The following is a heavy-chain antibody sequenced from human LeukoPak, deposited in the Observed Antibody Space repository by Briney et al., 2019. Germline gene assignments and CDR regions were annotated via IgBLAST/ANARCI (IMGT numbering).Heavy chain of an antibody. CDR2: IIPIFGTA. CDR3: ARGQWQGGILDY. D-gene: IGHD6-19*01. J-gene: IGHJ4*02. CDR1: GGTFSSYA. Sequence: SVKGSCKASGGTFSSYAISWVRQAPGQGLEWMGGIIPIFGTANYAQKFQGRVTITTDESTSTAYMELSSLRSEDTAVYYCARGQWQGGILDYWGQGTLVTVSS. V-gene: IGHV1-69*05.